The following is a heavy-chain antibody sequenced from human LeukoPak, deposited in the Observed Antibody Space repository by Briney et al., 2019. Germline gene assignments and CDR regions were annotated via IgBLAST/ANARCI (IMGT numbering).Heavy chain of an antibody. D-gene: IGHD2-15*01. V-gene: IGHV3-13*01. CDR3: ARSFHCSGGSCYLDFLL. Sequence: GGSLRLSCAASGFTFNNYDMHWVRQATGKGLEWVAAMGTEGDTYYPDSVKGRFTISRENGKNSLFLQMDSLRAGDSAVYYCARSFHCSGGSCYLDFLLWGQGTLVTVSS. CDR1: GFTFNNYD. CDR2: MGTEGDT. J-gene: IGHJ1*01.